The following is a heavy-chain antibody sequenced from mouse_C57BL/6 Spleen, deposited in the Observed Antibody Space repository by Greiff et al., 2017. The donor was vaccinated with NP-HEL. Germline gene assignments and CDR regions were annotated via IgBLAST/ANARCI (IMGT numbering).Heavy chain of an antibody. D-gene: IGHD1-1*01. CDR2: ISSGGSYT. Sequence: EVKVVESGGDLVKPGGSLKLSCAASGFTFSSYGMSWVRQTPDKRLEWVATISSGGSYTYYPDSVKGRFTISRDNAKNTLYLQMSSLKSEDTAMYYCARDGSSYVFFDYWGQGTTLTVSS. V-gene: IGHV5-6*01. J-gene: IGHJ2*01. CDR1: GFTFSSYG. CDR3: ARDGSSYVFFDY.